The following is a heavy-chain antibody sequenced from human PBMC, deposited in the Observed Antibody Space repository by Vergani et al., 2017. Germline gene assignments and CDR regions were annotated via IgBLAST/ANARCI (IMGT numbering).Heavy chain of an antibody. Sequence: EVQLVESGGGLVQPGGSLRLSCAASGFTVSSNYMSWVREAPGKGLEWVSVIYSGGSTYYADSVKGRFTISRDNSKNPLYLQMNSLRAEDTAVYYCARGARQDIWNPPFDDWGQGTLVTVSS. CDR2: IYSGGST. CDR3: ARGARQDIWNPPFDD. V-gene: IGHV3-66*01. D-gene: IGHD1-20*01. CDR1: GFTVSSNY. J-gene: IGHJ4*02.